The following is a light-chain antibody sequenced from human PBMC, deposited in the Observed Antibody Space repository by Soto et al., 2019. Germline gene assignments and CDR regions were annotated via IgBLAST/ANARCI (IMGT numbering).Light chain of an antibody. CDR1: SSDVGGYNY. V-gene: IGLV2-14*01. Sequence: QSALTQPASVSGSPGQSITISCSGTSSDVGGYNYVSWYQQHPGKGPKLMIYDVSNRPSGVSNRFSGSKSGNTASLTISGLQAEDEADYYCSSYTSSSTLYGVFGGGTKLTVL. J-gene: IGLJ3*02. CDR3: SSYTSSSTLYGV. CDR2: DVS.